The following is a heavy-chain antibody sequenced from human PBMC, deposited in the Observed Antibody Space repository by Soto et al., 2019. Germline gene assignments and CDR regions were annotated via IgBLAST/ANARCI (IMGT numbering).Heavy chain of an antibody. D-gene: IGHD1-26*01. V-gene: IGHV4-61*01. Sequence: SETLSLTCTVTRGSISSQTHFWTWIRQPPGKGLEWIGYKYYSGISNYNPSLQSRVTISVDTSKNQFSLRLTSVTAADTVVYYCVREDMSGTYYFDAWGQGALVTVSS. J-gene: IGHJ4*02. CDR3: VREDMSGTYYFDA. CDR1: RGSISSQTHF. CDR2: KYYSGIS.